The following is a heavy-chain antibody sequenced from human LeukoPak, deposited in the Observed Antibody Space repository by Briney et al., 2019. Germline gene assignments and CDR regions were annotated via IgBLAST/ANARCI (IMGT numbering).Heavy chain of an antibody. CDR1: GYTFTSYG. V-gene: IGHV1-18*01. J-gene: IGHJ4*02. Sequence: ASVKVSCKASGYTFTSYGISWVRQAPGQGLEWMGWISAYNGNTNYAQKLQGRVTMTTDTSTSTAYMELRSLRSDDTAVYYCARYCSSTSCMWYFDYWGQGTLVTVSS. D-gene: IGHD2-2*01. CDR3: ARYCSSTSCMWYFDY. CDR2: ISAYNGNT.